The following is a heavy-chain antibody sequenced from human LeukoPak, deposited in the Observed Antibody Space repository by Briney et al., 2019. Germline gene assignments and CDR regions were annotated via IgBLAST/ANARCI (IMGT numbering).Heavy chain of an antibody. CDR3: ARVRRLPTYYYDSSGYPMLYYFDY. D-gene: IGHD3-22*01. J-gene: IGHJ4*02. CDR2: INHSGST. V-gene: IGHV4-34*01. CDR1: GGSFSGYY. Sequence: SETLSLTCAVYGGSFSGYYWSWIRQPPGKGLEWIGEINHSGSTNYNPSLKSRVTISVDTSKNQFSLKLSSVTAADTAVYYCARVRRLPTYYYDSSGYPMLYYFDYWGQGTLVTVSS.